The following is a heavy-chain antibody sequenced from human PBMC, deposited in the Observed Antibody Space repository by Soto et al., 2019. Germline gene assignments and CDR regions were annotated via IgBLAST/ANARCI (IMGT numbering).Heavy chain of an antibody. D-gene: IGHD4-17*01. Sequence: GGSLRLSCAASGFTFSSYSMNWVRQAPGKGLEWVSYISSSSSTIYYADSVKGRFTIPRDKAKNSLYLQMNSLRDEDTAGYYCAREPNYGDYVSYFDYWGQGTLVTVSS. CDR2: ISSSSSTI. J-gene: IGHJ4*02. CDR3: AREPNYGDYVSYFDY. CDR1: GFTFSSYS. V-gene: IGHV3-48*02.